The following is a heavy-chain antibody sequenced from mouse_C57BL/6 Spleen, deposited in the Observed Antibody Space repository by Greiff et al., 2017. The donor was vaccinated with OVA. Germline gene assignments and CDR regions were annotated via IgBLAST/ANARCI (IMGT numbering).Heavy chain of an antibody. CDR3: ARNWAYYGSSYDYFDY. CDR2: IWSGGGT. V-gene: IGHV2-9-1*01. CDR1: GFSFTSYA. Sequence: QVQLKESGPGLVAPSQSLSITCTVSGFSFTSYAISWVRQPPGKGLEWLGVIWSGGGTNYNSALKSRLSISKDNSKSQVFLKMNSLQTDDTASYYCARNWAYYGSSYDYFDYWGQGTTLTVSS. J-gene: IGHJ2*01. D-gene: IGHD1-1*01.